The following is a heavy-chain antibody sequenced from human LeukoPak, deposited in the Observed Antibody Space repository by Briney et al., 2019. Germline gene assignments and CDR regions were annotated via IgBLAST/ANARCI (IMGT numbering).Heavy chain of an antibody. J-gene: IGHJ4*02. CDR1: GFSFNNYG. D-gene: IGHD4-17*01. CDR3: ARVDYGDYAGEDY. Sequence: GGSLRLSCAASGFSFNNYGMHWVRQAPGKGLEWVAFIRYDGSNKYYADSVKGRFTISRDNSKNTLYLQMNSLRAEDTAVYYCARVDYGDYAGEDYWGQGTLVTVSS. V-gene: IGHV3-30*02. CDR2: IRYDGSNK.